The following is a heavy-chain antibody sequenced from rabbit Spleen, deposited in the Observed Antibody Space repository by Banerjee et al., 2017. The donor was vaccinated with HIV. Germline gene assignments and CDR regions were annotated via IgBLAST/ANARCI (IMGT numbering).Heavy chain of an antibody. D-gene: IGHD1-1*01. V-gene: IGHV1S40*01. Sequence: QSLEESGGDLVKPGASLTLTCIASGVSFSVSSYMCWVRQAPGKGLEWIACIEAGSSGFTYFANWAKGRFTISKTSLTTVTLQMTSLTAADTATYFCARDTSSSFSSYGMDLWGQGTLVTVS. CDR3: ARDTSSSFSSYGMDL. CDR1: GVSFSVSSY. CDR2: IEAGSSGFT. J-gene: IGHJ6*01.